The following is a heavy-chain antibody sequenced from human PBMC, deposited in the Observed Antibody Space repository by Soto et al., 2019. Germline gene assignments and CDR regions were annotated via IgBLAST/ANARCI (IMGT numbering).Heavy chain of an antibody. CDR1: GDSISSNNW. Sequence: QVQLQESGPGLVKPSGTLSLTCAVSGDSISSNNWWSWVRKPPGKGLEWIGEIYHSGSTNYNPSLKSRVTISVDKSKNPFSLKLNSVTAAATAVYYCARGTLGYCSSTSCPYYFDYWGQGTLVTVSS. D-gene: IGHD2-2*01. V-gene: IGHV4-4*02. CDR2: IYHSGST. CDR3: ARGTLGYCSSTSCPYYFDY. J-gene: IGHJ4*02.